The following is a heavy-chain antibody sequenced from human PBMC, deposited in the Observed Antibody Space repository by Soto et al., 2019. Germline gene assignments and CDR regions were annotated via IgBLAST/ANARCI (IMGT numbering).Heavy chain of an antibody. CDR3: ARGTVAGFYYYYGMDV. V-gene: IGHV3-30-3*01. CDR1: GFTFSSYA. Sequence: QVQLVESGGGVVQPGRSLRLSCAASGFTFSSYAMHWVRQAQGKGLEGVAVISYDGSNKYYADSVKGRFTISRDNSKNTLYLQMNSLRAEDTAVYYCARGTVAGFYYYYGMDVWGQGTTVTVSS. J-gene: IGHJ6*02. D-gene: IGHD6-19*01. CDR2: ISYDGSNK.